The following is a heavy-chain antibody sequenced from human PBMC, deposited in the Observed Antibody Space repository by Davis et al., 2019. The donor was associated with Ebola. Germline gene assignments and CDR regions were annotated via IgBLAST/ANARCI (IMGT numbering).Heavy chain of an antibody. J-gene: IGHJ5*02. CDR2: INHSGST. Sequence: MPSETLSLTCTVSGGSVSSGSYYWSWIRQPPGKGLEWIGEINHSGSTNYNPSLKSRVTISVDTSKNQFSLKLSSVTAADTAVYYCARVGYSYGFHWFDPWGQGTLVTVSS. D-gene: IGHD5-18*01. CDR3: ARVGYSYGFHWFDP. V-gene: IGHV4-39*07. CDR1: GGSVSSGSYY.